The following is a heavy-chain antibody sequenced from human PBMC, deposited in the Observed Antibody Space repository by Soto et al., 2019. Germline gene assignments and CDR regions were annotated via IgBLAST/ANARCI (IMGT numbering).Heavy chain of an antibody. CDR2: ISSSSSTI. V-gene: IGHV3-48*01. J-gene: IGHJ4*02. Sequence: GGSLRLSCAASGCTFSSYSMNWVRQAPGKGLEWVSYISSSSSTIYYADSVKGRFTISRDNSKNTLYLQMNSLRAEDTAVYYCARDPYDSSGYYYSIDYWGQGTLVTVSS. CDR3: ARDPYDSSGYYYSIDY. CDR1: GCTFSSYS. D-gene: IGHD3-22*01.